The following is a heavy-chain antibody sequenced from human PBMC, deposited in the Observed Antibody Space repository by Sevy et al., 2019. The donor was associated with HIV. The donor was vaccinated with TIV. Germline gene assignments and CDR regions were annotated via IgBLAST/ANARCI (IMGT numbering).Heavy chain of an antibody. D-gene: IGHD3-3*01. V-gene: IGHV3-74*01. Sequence: GGSLRLSCAATGFTFSSYWMHWVRQAPGKGLVWVSRINSDGSSTSYADSVKGRFTISRDNAKNTLYLQMNSLRAEDTAVYYCAKDFWSGYYWDYWGQGTLVTVSS. CDR2: INSDGSST. CDR3: AKDFWSGYYWDY. J-gene: IGHJ4*02. CDR1: GFTFSSYW.